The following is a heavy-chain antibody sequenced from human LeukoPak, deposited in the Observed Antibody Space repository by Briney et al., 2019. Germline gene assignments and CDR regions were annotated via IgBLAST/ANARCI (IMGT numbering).Heavy chain of an antibody. CDR1: GYTFTNYF. D-gene: IGHD3-16*01. V-gene: IGHV1-46*01. Sequence: ASVKVSCKASGYTFTNYFMHWVRQAPGQGLEWMGVINPSGGSTSYAQKFQGRLTLTSDTSTSTVYMELSSLRSEDTAVYYCARGNFADYAHPAEYFQHWGQGTLVTVSS. J-gene: IGHJ1*01. CDR3: ARGNFADYAHPAEYFQH. CDR2: INPSGGST.